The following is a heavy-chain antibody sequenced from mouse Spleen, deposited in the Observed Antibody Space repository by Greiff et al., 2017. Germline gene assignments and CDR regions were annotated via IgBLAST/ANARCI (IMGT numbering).Heavy chain of an antibody. V-gene: IGHV1-80*01. Sequence: QVQLQQSGAELVKPGASVKISCKASGYAFSSYWMNWVKQRPGKGLEWIGQIYPGDGDTNYNGKFKGKATLTADKSSSTAYMQLSSLTSEDSAVYFDARSHILGGVRRGYAMDYWGQGTSVTVSS. CDR3: ARSHILGGVRRGYAMDY. D-gene: IGHD2-14*01. CDR1: GYAFSSYW. CDR2: IYPGDGDT. J-gene: IGHJ4*01.